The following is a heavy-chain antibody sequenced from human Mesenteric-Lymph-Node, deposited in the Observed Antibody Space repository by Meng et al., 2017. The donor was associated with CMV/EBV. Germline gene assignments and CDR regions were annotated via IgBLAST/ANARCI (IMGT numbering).Heavy chain of an antibody. J-gene: IGHJ5*02. CDR3: AKDRSIYYDFWSGSP. CDR2: ISGSGGST. D-gene: IGHD3-3*01. V-gene: IGHV3-23*01. CDR1: GFTFSSYA. Sequence: GESLKISCAASGFTFSSYAMSWVRQAPGKGLEWVSGISGSGGSTYYADSVKGRFTISRDNSKNTLYLQMNSLRAEDTAVYYCAKDRSIYYDFWSGSPWGQGTLVTVSS.